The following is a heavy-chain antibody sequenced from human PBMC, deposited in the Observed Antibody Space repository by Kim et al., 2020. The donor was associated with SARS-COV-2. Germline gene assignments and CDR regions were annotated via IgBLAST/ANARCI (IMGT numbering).Heavy chain of an antibody. CDR2: ISGGGST. V-gene: IGHV3-53*01. J-gene: IGHJ4*02. D-gene: IGHD2-15*01. CDR3: ANSAAY. Sequence: ISGGGSTYYANAFNGRFTNSRDSSKNTLYLQMNSLRVEDTAVYYCANSAAYWGQGTLVTVSS.